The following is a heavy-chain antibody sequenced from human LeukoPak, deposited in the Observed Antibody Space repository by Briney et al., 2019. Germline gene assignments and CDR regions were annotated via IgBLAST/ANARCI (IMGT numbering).Heavy chain of an antibody. CDR2: INNDGSST. Sequence: GGSLRLSCAASGFTFSSYWMHWVRQAPGKGLVWVSRINNDGSSTNYADSVKGRFTISRDNAKNTLYLQMNSLRAEDTAVYYCARDRGVTLFYYGMDVWGQGTTVTVSS. CDR1: GFTFSSYW. J-gene: IGHJ6*02. V-gene: IGHV3-74*01. CDR3: ARDRGVTLFYYGMDV. D-gene: IGHD2-21*02.